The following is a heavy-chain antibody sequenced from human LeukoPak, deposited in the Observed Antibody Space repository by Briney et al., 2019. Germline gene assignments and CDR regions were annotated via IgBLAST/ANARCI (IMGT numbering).Heavy chain of an antibody. Sequence: SETLSLTCAVSGGSITGHYWNWIRQTPGMRLEWIGYTSYSRTTIYNSYFKGRATMSIDTSKNQLYLNLTSVTAADTAVYYCVRTHPATTSAFDIWGQGTMVTVSS. CDR3: VRTHPATTSAFDI. D-gene: IGHD1-26*01. J-gene: IGHJ3*02. CDR1: GGSITGHY. V-gene: IGHV4-59*11. CDR2: TSYSRTT.